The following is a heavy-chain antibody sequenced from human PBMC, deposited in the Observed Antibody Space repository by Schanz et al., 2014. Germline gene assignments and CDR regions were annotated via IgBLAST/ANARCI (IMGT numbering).Heavy chain of an antibody. CDR2: IGNGGVTI. J-gene: IGHJ4*02. CDR1: GFTFSDYY. Sequence: QVQLVESGGGLVKPGGSLRLSCAASGFTFSDYYMAWIRQPPGRGLEWVSYIGNGGVTIYYADSVKGRFTISRDNSKNSLYLQMNSLRAEDTAVYYCARPPHDSSGYYPFDYWGQGTLVTVSS. D-gene: IGHD3-22*01. CDR3: ARPPHDSSGYYPFDY. V-gene: IGHV3-11*01.